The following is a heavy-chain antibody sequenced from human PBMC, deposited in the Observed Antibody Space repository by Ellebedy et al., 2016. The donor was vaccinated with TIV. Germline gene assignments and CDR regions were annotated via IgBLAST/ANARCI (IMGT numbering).Heavy chain of an antibody. V-gene: IGHV3-23*01. D-gene: IGHD4-17*01. CDR3: ARERGGSGYGDYQY. Sequence: GESLKISCAASGFTFSSYAMSWVRQAPGKGLEWVSTISNTGSRTYYADSVKGRLTISRDNSKNTLYLQMNSLRAEDTAVYYCARERGGSGYGDYQYWGQGTLVTVSS. J-gene: IGHJ4*02. CDR1: GFTFSSYA. CDR2: ISNTGSRT.